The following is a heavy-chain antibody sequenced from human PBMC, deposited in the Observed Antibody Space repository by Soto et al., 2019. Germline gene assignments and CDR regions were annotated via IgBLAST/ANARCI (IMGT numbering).Heavy chain of an antibody. V-gene: IGHV1-3*01. J-gene: IGHJ5*02. CDR3: PISIVLSAVSS. D-gene: IGHD3-3*02. CDR1: GYTFTSYA. Sequence: QVQLVQSGAEVKKPGASVKVSCKASGYTFTSYAMHWVRQAPGQRLEWMGWINAGNGNTKYSQKFQGRVTITRDTPATTAYMDLITLTSQPTAVYSFPISIVLSAVSSWGPGPLVTFSS. CDR2: INAGNGNT.